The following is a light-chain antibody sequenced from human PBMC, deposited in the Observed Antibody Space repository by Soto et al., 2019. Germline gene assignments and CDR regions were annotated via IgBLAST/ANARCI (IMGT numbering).Light chain of an antibody. V-gene: IGKV3-15*01. CDR3: QQYNNWPPT. CDR1: QSVSSN. J-gene: IGKJ5*01. CDR2: GAS. Sequence: EIVMTQSPATLSVSPGERATLSCRASQSVSSNLAWYQQKPGQAPRLLIYGASTRATGISARFSGSRSGTEFTLTISSLQSEDFAVYYCQQYNNWPPTFGQGTRRELK.